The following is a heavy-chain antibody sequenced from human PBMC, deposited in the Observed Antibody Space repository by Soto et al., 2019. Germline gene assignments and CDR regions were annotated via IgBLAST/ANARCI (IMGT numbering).Heavy chain of an antibody. CDR3: TRGPRRPMVIDY. CDR2: IRSKAYGGTT. J-gene: IGHJ4*02. Sequence: GGSLRLSCTASGFTFGDYAMSWLRQAPGKGLEWVGFIRSKAYGGTTEYAASVKGRFTISRDDSKSIAYLQMNSLKTEDTAVYYCTRGPRRPMVIDYWGQGTLVTVSS. CDR1: GFTFGDYA. V-gene: IGHV3-49*03. D-gene: IGHD5-18*01.